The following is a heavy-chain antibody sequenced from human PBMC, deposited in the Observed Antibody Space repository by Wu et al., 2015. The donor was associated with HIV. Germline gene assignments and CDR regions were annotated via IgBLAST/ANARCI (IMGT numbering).Heavy chain of an antibody. V-gene: IGHV1-8*01. J-gene: IGHJ6*02. Sequence: QVQRGAGLGAEVKKPGASVKVSCKASGYTFTSYDINWVRQATGQGLEWMGWMNPNSGNTGYAQKFQGRVTMTRNTSISTAYMELSSLRSEDTAVYYCARESIAVAGIYYYGMDVWGQGTTVTVSS. CDR2: MNPNSGNT. CDR3: ARESIAVAGIYYYGMDV. D-gene: IGHD6-19*01. CDR1: GYTFTSYD.